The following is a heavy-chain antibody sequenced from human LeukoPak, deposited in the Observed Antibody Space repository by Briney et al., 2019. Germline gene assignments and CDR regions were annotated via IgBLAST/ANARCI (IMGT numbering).Heavy chain of an antibody. Sequence: GGSLRLSCVASGFRFSSYEMNWVRQSPGKGLEWVSSISTDSSYIYYGDSVRGRFTISRDNAKNSLSLQMNSLRAEDTSVYYCARSRAYYGSGNDVFDLWGQGTVVIVSS. V-gene: IGHV3-21*01. J-gene: IGHJ3*01. CDR1: GFRFSSYE. CDR3: ARSRAYYGSGNDVFDL. D-gene: IGHD3-10*01. CDR2: ISTDSSYI.